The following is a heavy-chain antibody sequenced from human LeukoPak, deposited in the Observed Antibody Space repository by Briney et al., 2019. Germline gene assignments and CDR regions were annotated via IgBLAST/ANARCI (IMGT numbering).Heavy chain of an antibody. J-gene: IGHJ4*02. CDR2: ISYDGSNK. CDR3: ATDYYGSGSYYNAEADY. D-gene: IGHD3-10*01. V-gene: IGHV3-30*03. CDR1: GFTFSSYG. Sequence: GGSLRLSCAASGFTFSSYGMHWVRQAPGKGLEWVAVISYDGSNKYYADSVKGRFTISRDNAKNSLYLQMNSLRAEDTAVYYCATDYYGSGSYYNAEADYWGQGTLVTVSS.